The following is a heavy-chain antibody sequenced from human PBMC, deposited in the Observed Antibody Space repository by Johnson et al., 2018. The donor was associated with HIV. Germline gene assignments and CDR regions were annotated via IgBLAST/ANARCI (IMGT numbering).Heavy chain of an antibody. V-gene: IGHV3-74*02. CDR1: GFTFSSYW. Sequence: VQLVESGGGLVQPGGSLRLSCAASGFTFSSYWMHWVRQAPGKGLVWVSRINSDGSSTSYADSVKGRFTISRDNAKNSLYLQMNSLRAEDTALYYCAKVLTHYYDSSGYYYNAFDIWGQGTMVTVSS. D-gene: IGHD3-22*01. CDR3: AKVLTHYYDSSGYYYNAFDI. CDR2: INSDGSST. J-gene: IGHJ3*02.